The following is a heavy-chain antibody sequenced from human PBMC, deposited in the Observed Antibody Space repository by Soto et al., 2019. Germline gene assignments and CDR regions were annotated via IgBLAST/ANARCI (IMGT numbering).Heavy chain of an antibody. CDR1: GYTFTGYY. J-gene: IGHJ6*02. D-gene: IGHD2-2*01. V-gene: IGHV1-2*02. Sequence: GASVKVSCKASGYTFTGYYMHWVRQAPGQGLEWMGWINPNSGGTNYAQKFQGRVTMTRDTFISTAYMELSRLRSDDTAVYYCTLGYCSSTSSWIYYYYGMDVWGQGTTVTVSS. CDR3: TLGYCSSTSSWIYYYYGMDV. CDR2: INPNSGGT.